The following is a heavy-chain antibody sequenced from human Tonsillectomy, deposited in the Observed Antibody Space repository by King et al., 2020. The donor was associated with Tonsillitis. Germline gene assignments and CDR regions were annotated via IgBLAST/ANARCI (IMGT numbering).Heavy chain of an antibody. CDR2: ISASGVTT. D-gene: IGHD6-19*01. Sequence: QLVESGGGLVQPGGSVRLSCAASGFTFDTYAMTWVRQAPGKGLDWVSSISASGVTTYYAGSVKGRFTISRDNYKNTFFLQMNSLSADDTAVYYCAKDRGQWLGVRALDIWGRGTLVTVSS. V-gene: IGHV3-23*04. CDR3: AKDRGQWLGVRALDI. CDR1: GFTFDTYA. J-gene: IGHJ3*02.